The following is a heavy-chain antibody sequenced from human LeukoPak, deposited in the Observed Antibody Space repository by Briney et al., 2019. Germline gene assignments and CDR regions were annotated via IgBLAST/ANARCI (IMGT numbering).Heavy chain of an antibody. CDR3: ARLRIAAAGINWFDP. J-gene: IGHJ5*02. D-gene: IGHD6-13*01. CDR1: GGSFSGYY. CDR2: INHSGST. Sequence: SETLSLTCAVYGGSFSGYYWSWIRQPPGKGLEWIGEINHSGSTNYNPSLKSRVTISVDTSKNQFSLKLSSVTAADTAGYYCARLRIAAAGINWFDPWGQGTLVTVSS. V-gene: IGHV4-34*01.